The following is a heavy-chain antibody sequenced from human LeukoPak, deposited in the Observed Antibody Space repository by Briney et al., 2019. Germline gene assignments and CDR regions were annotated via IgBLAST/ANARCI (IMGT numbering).Heavy chain of an antibody. CDR1: GYTFTSYW. CDR3: ARHPHTIVGTTPYFDY. J-gene: IGHJ4*02. Sequence: GESLKISCKGFGYTFTSYWNGWVRQMPGKGLEWMGIIYPGDSDTRYSPSFQGQVIISADKSISTAYLQWSSLKASDTAMYYCARHPHTIVGTTPYFDYWGQGTLVTVSS. CDR2: IYPGDSDT. V-gene: IGHV5-51*01. D-gene: IGHD1-26*01.